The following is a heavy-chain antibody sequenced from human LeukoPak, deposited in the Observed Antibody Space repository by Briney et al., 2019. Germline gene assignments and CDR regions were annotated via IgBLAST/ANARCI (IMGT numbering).Heavy chain of an antibody. D-gene: IGHD5-24*01. Sequence: GGSLRPSCAASGFTFSSYWMSWVRQAPGKGLEWVANIKQDGSEKYYVDSVEGRFTISRDNAKNSLYLQMDSLRAEDTALYYCARDHKGGDGADAFDIWGHGTMVTVSS. V-gene: IGHV3-7*03. CDR2: IKQDGSEK. CDR3: ARDHKGGDGADAFDI. CDR1: GFTFSSYW. J-gene: IGHJ3*02.